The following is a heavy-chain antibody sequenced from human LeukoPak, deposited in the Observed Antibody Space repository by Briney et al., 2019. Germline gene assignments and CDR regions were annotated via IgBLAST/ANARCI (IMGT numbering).Heavy chain of an antibody. Sequence: SETLSLTCTVSGGSISSYYWSWIRQPAGKGLEWIGRIYTSGSTNYNPSLNSRVTMSVDTPKNQFSLKLSSVTAADTAVYYCARETFSYYYDSSGFDAFDIWGQGTMVTVSS. CDR3: ARETFSYYYDSSGFDAFDI. D-gene: IGHD3-22*01. CDR1: GGSISSYY. J-gene: IGHJ3*02. CDR2: IYTSGST. V-gene: IGHV4-4*07.